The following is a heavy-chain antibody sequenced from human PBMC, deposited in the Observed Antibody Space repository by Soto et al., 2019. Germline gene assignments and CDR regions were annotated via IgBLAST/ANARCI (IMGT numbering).Heavy chain of an antibody. D-gene: IGHD6-6*01. V-gene: IGHV3-21*01. Sequence: GGSLRLSCAASGFTFSSYSMNWVRQAPGKGLEWVSSISSSSSYIYYADSVKGRFTISRDNAKNSLYLQMNSLRAEDTAVYYCAREGDSSSVQAFDIWGQGTMVTVSS. CDR2: ISSSSSYI. J-gene: IGHJ3*02. CDR1: GFTFSSYS. CDR3: AREGDSSSVQAFDI.